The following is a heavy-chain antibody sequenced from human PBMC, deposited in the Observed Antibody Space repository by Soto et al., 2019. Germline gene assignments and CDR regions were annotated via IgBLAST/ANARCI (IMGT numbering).Heavy chain of an antibody. CDR2: ISYDGSNK. J-gene: IGHJ2*01. CDR1: XXXXXXXG. V-gene: IGHV3-30*18. CDR3: AKDGSDYGDYNYWYFDL. D-gene: IGHD4-17*01. Sequence: QVQLVESGGGXXXXGXXXXXXCXAXXXXXXXXGMHXXXXAPGKGLEWVAVISYDGSNKYYADSVKGRFTISRDNSKNTLYLQMNSLRAEDTAVYYCAKDGSDYGDYNYWYFDLWGRGTLVTVSS.